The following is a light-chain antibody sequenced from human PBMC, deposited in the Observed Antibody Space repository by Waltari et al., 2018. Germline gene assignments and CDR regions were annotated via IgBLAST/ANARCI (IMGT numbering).Light chain of an antibody. J-gene: IGKJ2*01. V-gene: IGKV4-1*01. CDR1: QSVLYSSNNKNY. CDR2: WAS. CDR3: QQYYSIPYT. Sequence: DIVMTQSPDSLAVSLGERATIHCKPSQSVLYSSNNKNYLAWYQQKPGQPPKLLIYWASTRESGVPDRFSGSGSGTDFTLTISSLQAEDVAVYYCQQYYSIPYTFGQGTKLEIK.